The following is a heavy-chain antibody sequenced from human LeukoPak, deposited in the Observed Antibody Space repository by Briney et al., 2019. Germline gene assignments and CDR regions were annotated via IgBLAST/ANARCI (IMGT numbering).Heavy chain of an antibody. CDR3: ARSTVVTTYFDY. J-gene: IGHJ4*02. CDR2: IYYSGST. V-gene: IGHV4-59*01. D-gene: IGHD4-23*01. Sequence: SETLSLTCTVSGGSISSYYWSWIRQPPGKGLEWIGYIYYSGSTNYNPSLKSRVTISVDTPKNQFSLKLSSVTAADTAVYYCARSTVVTTYFDYWGQGTLVTVSS. CDR1: GGSISSYY.